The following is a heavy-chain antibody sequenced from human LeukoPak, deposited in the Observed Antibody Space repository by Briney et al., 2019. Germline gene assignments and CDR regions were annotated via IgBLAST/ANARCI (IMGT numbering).Heavy chain of an antibody. D-gene: IGHD5-18*01. CDR1: GGSFSGYY. Sequence: PSETLSLTCAVYGGSFSGYYWSWIRQPPGRGLEWIGEINHSGSTNYNPSLKSRVTISVDTSKNQFSLKLSSVTAADTAVYYCARGRQTWIQLWSSGGAGFDPWGQGTLVTVSS. V-gene: IGHV4-34*01. J-gene: IGHJ5*02. CDR2: INHSGST. CDR3: ARGRQTWIQLWSSGGAGFDP.